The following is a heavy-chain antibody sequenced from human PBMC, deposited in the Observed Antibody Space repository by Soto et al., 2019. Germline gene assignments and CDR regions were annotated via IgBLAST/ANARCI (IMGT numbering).Heavy chain of an antibody. J-gene: IGHJ4*02. V-gene: IGHV3-21*01. CDR3: VIHRLTTTDY. D-gene: IGHD1-1*01. CDR2: ISGNSDEI. CDR1: GFTFSLYN. Sequence: EVQLVESGGGLVQPGGSLRLSCVASGFTFSLYNMNWVRQAPGKGPEWVSTISGNSDEIYYADSVRGRFTISRDNAKNSLYLQMHSLRVEDTAVYYFVIHRLTTTDYWGQGTLVTVSS.